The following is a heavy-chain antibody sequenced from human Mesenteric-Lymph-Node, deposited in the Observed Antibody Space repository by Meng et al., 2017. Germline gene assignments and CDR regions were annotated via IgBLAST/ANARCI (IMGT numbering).Heavy chain of an antibody. J-gene: IGHJ4*02. D-gene: IGHD4-17*01. CDR1: GFTFGNSA. Sequence: LLESGGGVVQPGGSLRLSCAASGFTFGNSAMSWVRQAPGKGLEWLSCISGSGGTTYYADSVKGRFTISRDNSNNTLYLQMNSLRAEDTAVYYCAKDQPDYGDYQEDYWGQGALVTVSS. CDR3: AKDQPDYGDYQEDY. CDR2: ISGSGGTT. V-gene: IGHV3-23*01.